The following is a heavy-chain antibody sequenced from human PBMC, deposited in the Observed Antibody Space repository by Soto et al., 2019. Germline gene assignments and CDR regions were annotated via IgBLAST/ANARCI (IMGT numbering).Heavy chain of an antibody. CDR2: ISFNGINT. J-gene: IGHJ4*02. CDR1: GFPFSDYA. Sequence: PGGSLRLSCAASGFPFSDYAMHWVRQTPGRGPEWLALISFNGINTYYADSVKGRFTTSRDNSKNTLYLQMSTLRAEDTAVYYCARDVSGFEYFDLWGQGTLVTVSS. D-gene: IGHD3-9*01. V-gene: IGHV3-30-3*01. CDR3: ARDVSGFEYFDL.